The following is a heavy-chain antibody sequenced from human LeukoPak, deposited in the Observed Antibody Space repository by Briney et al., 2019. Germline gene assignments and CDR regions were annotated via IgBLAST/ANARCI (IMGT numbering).Heavy chain of an antibody. Sequence: PGGSLRVSCAASGFTFSTYTMSWVRQAPGKGLEWVSFISSSSSYMYYADSVKGRFTISRDNTKKSLYLQMNSLRAEDTAVYYCARDFSGYDYNFDYWGQGTLVAVSS. D-gene: IGHD5-12*01. V-gene: IGHV3-21*01. CDR2: ISSSSSYM. CDR1: GFTFSTYT. J-gene: IGHJ4*02. CDR3: ARDFSGYDYNFDY.